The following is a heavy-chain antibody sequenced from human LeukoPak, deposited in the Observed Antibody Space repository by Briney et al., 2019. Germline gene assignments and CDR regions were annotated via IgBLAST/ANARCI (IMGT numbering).Heavy chain of an antibody. CDR3: ARGDTAMVNNWSDP. CDR2: INHSGST. J-gene: IGHJ5*02. D-gene: IGHD5-18*01. Sequence: SETLSLTCAVYGGSFSGYYRSWIRQPPGKGLEWIGEINHSGSTNYNPSLKSRVTISVDTSKNQFSLKLSSVTAADTAVYYCARGDTAMVNNWSDPWGQGTLVTVSS. CDR1: GGSFSGYY. V-gene: IGHV4-34*01.